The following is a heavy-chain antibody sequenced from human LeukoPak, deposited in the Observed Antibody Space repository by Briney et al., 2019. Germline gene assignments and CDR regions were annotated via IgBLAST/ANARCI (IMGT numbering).Heavy chain of an antibody. CDR3: AKEGKREDY. CDR1: GFTFSSYG. Sequence: GGSLRLSCAASGFTFSSYGMHWVRQAPGKGLEWVAVISYDGSNKYYADSVKGRFTISRDNSKNTLYLQMNSLRAEDTAIYYCAKEGKREDYWGQGTLVTVSS. CDR2: ISYDGSNK. V-gene: IGHV3-30*18. J-gene: IGHJ4*02.